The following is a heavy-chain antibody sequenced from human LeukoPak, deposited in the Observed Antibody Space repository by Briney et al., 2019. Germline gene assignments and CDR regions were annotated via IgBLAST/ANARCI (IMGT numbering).Heavy chain of an antibody. CDR2: IYHSGST. Sequence: SETLSLTCTVSGYSISSGYYWGWIRQPPGKGLEWIGSIYHSGSTYYNPSLKSRVTISVDTSKNQFSLKLSSVTAADTAVYYCARENGSSGWYNYYYYMDVWGKGTTVTVSS. D-gene: IGHD6-19*01. CDR3: ARENGSSGWYNYYYYMDV. CDR1: GYSISSGYY. V-gene: IGHV4-38-2*02. J-gene: IGHJ6*03.